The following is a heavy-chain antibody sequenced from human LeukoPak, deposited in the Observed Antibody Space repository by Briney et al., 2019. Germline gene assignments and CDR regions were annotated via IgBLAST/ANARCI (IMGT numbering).Heavy chain of an antibody. V-gene: IGHV4-39*01. CDR1: GGSISSSSCY. Sequence: TPSETLSLTCTVSGGSISSSSCYWGWIRQPPGKGLEWIGSIYYSGSTYYNPSLKSRVTISVATSKNQFSLKLSSVTAADTAVYYCAGPLPKYYYDSSGYYGTLIAFDIWGQGTMVTVSS. CDR2: IYYSGST. D-gene: IGHD3-22*01. CDR3: AGPLPKYYYDSSGYYGTLIAFDI. J-gene: IGHJ3*02.